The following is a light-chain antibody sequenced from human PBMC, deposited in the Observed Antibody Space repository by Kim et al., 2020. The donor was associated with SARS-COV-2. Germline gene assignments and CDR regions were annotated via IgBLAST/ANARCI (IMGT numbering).Light chain of an antibody. CDR3: ATWDDSLNAWV. V-gene: IGLV1-44*01. CDR1: NSNVGANT. J-gene: IGLJ3*02. CDR2: AND. Sequence: GQRGTISCSEGNSNVGANTVNGYHQVPGTAPKLLIYANDRRPSGVPDRFSVSQSGTSASLAISGLQSEDEADYYCATWDDSLNAWVFGGGTQLTVL.